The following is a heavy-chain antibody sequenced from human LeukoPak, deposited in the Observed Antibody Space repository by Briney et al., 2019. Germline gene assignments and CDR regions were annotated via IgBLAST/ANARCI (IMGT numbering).Heavy chain of an antibody. V-gene: IGHV4-38-2*02. CDR3: ARGFSAFDI. CDR2: VYHSGTT. CDR1: GYSISSGYY. D-gene: IGHD3-3*01. J-gene: IGHJ3*02. Sequence: ASETLSLTCSVSGYSISSGYYWGWIRQPPGKGLEWIGNVYHSGTTYYNPSLKSRVTISVDTSKNQFSLRLTSVTAADTAVYYCARGFSAFDIWGLGTMVTVSS.